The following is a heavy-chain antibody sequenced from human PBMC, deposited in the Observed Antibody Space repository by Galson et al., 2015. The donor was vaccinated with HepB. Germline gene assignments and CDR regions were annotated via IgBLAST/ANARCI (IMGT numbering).Heavy chain of an antibody. CDR1: GYTFSSYG. CDR2: ISAYNGHT. V-gene: IGHV1-18*01. CDR3: AFWGGYSGYDFDY. J-gene: IGHJ4*02. Sequence: SVKVSCKASGYTFSSYGISWVRQAPGQGLEWMGWISAYNGHTDSAQKFQGRVTMTTDTSTNTAYMEVRSLRSDDTAVYYCAFWGGYSGYDFDYWGQGTLVTVSS. D-gene: IGHD5-12*01.